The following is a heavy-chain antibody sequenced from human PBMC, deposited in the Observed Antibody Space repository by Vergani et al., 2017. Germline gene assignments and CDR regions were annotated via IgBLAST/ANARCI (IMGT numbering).Heavy chain of an antibody. D-gene: IGHD4-11*01. CDR1: GYTFTSYD. V-gene: IGHV1-8*01. J-gene: IGHJ6*03. Sequence: QVQLVQSGAEVKKPGASVKVSCKASGYTFTSYDINWVRQATGQGLEWMGWMNPNSGNTGYAQKFQGRVTMTRNTSISTAYMELSSLRSEDTAVYYCARIPAGSNYFFYYYYMDVWGKGTTVIVSS. CDR2: MNPNSGNT. CDR3: ARIPAGSNYFFYYYYMDV.